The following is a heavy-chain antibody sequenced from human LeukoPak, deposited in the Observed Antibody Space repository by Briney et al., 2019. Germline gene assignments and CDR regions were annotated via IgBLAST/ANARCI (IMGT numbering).Heavy chain of an antibody. V-gene: IGHV3-21*01. CDR2: ISSSSSYI. CDR3: ARELAAAGNFDY. D-gene: IGHD6-13*01. CDR1: GFTFSSYS. Sequence: GGSLRLSCVASGFTFSSYSMIWVRQAPGRGLEWVSSISSSSSYIYYADSVKGRFTISRDTAKNSLYLQMNSLRAEDTAVYYCARELAAAGNFDYWGQGTLVTVSS. J-gene: IGHJ4*02.